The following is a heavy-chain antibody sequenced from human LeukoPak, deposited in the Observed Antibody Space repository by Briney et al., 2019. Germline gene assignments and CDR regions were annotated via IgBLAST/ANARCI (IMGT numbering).Heavy chain of an antibody. V-gene: IGHV7-4-1*02. CDR1: GYTFTGYY. CDR3: ARVVRGSSGYRYYFDY. CDR2: INTNTGNP. J-gene: IGHJ4*02. Sequence: GASVKVSCKASGYTFTGYYMHWVRQAPGQGLEWMGWINTNTGNPMYAQGFTGRFVFSLDTSVSTAYLQISSLKAEDTAVYYCARVVRGSSGYRYYFDYWGQGTLVTVSS. D-gene: IGHD3-22*01.